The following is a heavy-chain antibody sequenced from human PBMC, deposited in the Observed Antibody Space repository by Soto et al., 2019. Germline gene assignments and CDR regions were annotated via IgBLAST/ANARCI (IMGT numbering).Heavy chain of an antibody. CDR1: AASLTSGGYS. J-gene: IGHJ4*02. Sequence: SETLSPTCAFSAASLTSGGYSWSLIRQPPGKGLEWIGYIYHSGSTYYNPSLKSRVTISVDRSKNQFSLKLSSVTAADTAVYYCARASTTVTTLDYWGQGTLVSVS. D-gene: IGHD4-17*01. CDR2: IYHSGST. V-gene: IGHV4-30-2*01. CDR3: ARASTTVTTLDY.